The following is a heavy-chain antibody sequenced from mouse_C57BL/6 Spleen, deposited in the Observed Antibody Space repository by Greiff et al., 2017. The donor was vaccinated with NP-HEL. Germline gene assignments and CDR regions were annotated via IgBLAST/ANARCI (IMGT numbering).Heavy chain of an antibody. V-gene: IGHV1-22*01. CDR3: ARIPRSNYGDYYAMDY. CDR1: GYTFTDYN. Sequence: EVKLQESGPELVKPGASVKMSCKASGYTFTDYNMHWVKQSHGKSLEWIGYINPNNGGTSYNQKFKGKATLTVNKSSSTAYMELRSLTSEDSAVYYCARIPRSNYGDYYAMDYWGQGTSVTVSS. D-gene: IGHD2-5*01. CDR2: INPNNGGT. J-gene: IGHJ4*01.